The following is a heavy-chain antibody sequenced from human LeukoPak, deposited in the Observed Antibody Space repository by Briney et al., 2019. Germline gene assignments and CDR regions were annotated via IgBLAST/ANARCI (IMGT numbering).Heavy chain of an antibody. CDR3: ARDFQNNNWYGGPGYYFDF. Sequence: ASVKVSCKASGYTFTSYYMHWVRQAPGQGLEWMGWINPNSGGINYAQKFQGRVTMTTDTSISTAYKELSRLRSDDTALYYCARDFQNNNWYGGPGYYFDFWGQGTLVTVSS. J-gene: IGHJ4*02. CDR1: GYTFTSYY. D-gene: IGHD1-26*01. CDR2: INPNSGGI. V-gene: IGHV1-2*02.